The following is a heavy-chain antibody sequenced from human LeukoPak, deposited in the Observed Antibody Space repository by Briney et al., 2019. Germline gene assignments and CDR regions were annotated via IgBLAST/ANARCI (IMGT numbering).Heavy chain of an antibody. CDR2: ISASRGIT. Sequence: PGGSLRLSCAASGFTFSSYAMSWVRQAPGKGLEWVSAISASRGITYYADSVKGRFTISRDNAKNSLYLQMNSLRAEDTAVYYCVRGSLASGVVVYYYYYLDVWGKGTTVTVSS. CDR3: VRGSLASGVVVYYYYYLDV. J-gene: IGHJ6*03. CDR1: GFTFSSYA. V-gene: IGHV3-23*01. D-gene: IGHD3-3*01.